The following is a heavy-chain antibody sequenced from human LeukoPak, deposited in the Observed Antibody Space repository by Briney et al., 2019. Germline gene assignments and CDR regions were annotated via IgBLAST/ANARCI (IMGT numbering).Heavy chain of an antibody. D-gene: IGHD6-6*01. Sequence: ASVNVSCKASGYTFTSYYMHWVRQAPGQGLEWMGIINPSGGSTSYAQKFQGRVTMTRDTSTSTVYMELSSLRSEDTAVYYCARDTSIAARLAYYYMDVWGKGTTVTVSS. CDR2: INPSGGST. V-gene: IGHV1-46*01. J-gene: IGHJ6*03. CDR3: ARDTSIAARLAYYYMDV. CDR1: GYTFTSYY.